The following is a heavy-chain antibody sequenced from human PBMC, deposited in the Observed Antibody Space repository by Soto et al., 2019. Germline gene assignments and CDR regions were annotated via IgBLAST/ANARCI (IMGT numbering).Heavy chain of an antibody. V-gene: IGHV3-30-3*01. CDR2: ISYDGSNK. CDR1: GFTFSSYA. Sequence: GGSLRLSCAASGFTFSSYAMHWVRQAPGKGLEWVAVISYDGSNKYYADSVKGRFTISRDNSKNTLYLQMNSLRAEDTAVYYCANLLGIDSSGYYKAFPIFDPWGQGTLVTVSS. J-gene: IGHJ5*02. D-gene: IGHD3-22*01. CDR3: ANLLGIDSSGYYKAFPIFDP.